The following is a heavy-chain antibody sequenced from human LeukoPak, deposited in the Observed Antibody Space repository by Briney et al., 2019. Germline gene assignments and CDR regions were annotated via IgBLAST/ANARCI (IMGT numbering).Heavy chain of an antibody. Sequence: SETLSLTCAVSGGSISGSSYYWGWIRQPPGKGLEWIGSIFYSGSTFYNPSLKSRVTLSVDTSKNQFSLNLSSVTAADTAVYYCARADIVVVPNWFDPWGQGTLVTVSS. CDR3: ARADIVVVPNWFDP. V-gene: IGHV4-39*07. J-gene: IGHJ5*02. CDR2: IFYSGST. D-gene: IGHD2-2*01. CDR1: GGSISGSSYY.